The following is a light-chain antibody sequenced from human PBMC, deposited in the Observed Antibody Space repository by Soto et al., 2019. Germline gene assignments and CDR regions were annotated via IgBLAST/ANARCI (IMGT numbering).Light chain of an antibody. CDR3: QQYGASPWT. V-gene: IGKV3-20*01. CDR2: GST. CDR1: QNVDSTY. Sequence: DIVLTQSPGTLSLSPGERATLSCRASQNVDSTYLAWYQQKPGQAPRLVIYGSTRRAPGVPDRFSGSGSGTDFTLIISGVEAEDFAIYYCQQYGASPWTFGQGTKVDIK. J-gene: IGKJ1*01.